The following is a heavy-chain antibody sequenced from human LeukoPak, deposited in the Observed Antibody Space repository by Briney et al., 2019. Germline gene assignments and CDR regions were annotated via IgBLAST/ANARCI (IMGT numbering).Heavy chain of an antibody. V-gene: IGHV3-7*01. D-gene: IGHD2-15*01. J-gene: IGHJ5*02. CDR3: ARAWVAATGRNWFDP. Sequence: PGGSLRLSCAASGFSFSSYWMSWVRQAPGKGLEWVANIKQDGSEKYYVDSVKGRFTISRDNAKNSLYLQMNSLRAEDTAVYYCARAWVAATGRNWFDPWGQGTLVTVSS. CDR2: IKQDGSEK. CDR1: GFSFSSYW.